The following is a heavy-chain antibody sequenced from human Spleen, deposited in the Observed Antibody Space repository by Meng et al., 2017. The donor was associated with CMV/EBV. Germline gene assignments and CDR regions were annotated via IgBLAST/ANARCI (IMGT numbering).Heavy chain of an antibody. D-gene: IGHD6-13*01. CDR3: ARAVSVAAAGHYYYYGMDV. J-gene: IGHJ6*02. V-gene: IGHV3-48*04. Sequence: GESLKISCAASGFTFSSYAMSWVRQAPGKGLEWVSYISSSGSTIYYADSVKGRFTISRDNAKNSLYLQMNSLRAEDTAVYYCARAVSVAAAGHYYYYGMDVWGQGTTVTVSS. CDR2: ISSSGSTI. CDR1: GFTFSSYA.